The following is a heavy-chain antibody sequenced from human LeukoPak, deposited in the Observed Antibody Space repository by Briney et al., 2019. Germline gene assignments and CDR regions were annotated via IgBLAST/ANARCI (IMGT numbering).Heavy chain of an antibody. CDR3: ARDSIAAAGRSPFDY. Sequence: GSSVKVSCKASGGTFSSYAISWVRQALGQGLEWMGGMIPIFGTANYAQKFQGRVTITADESTSTAYMELSSLRSEDTAVYYCARDSIAAAGRSPFDYWGQGTLVTVSS. CDR2: MIPIFGTA. D-gene: IGHD6-13*01. CDR1: GGTFSSYA. V-gene: IGHV1-69*01. J-gene: IGHJ4*02.